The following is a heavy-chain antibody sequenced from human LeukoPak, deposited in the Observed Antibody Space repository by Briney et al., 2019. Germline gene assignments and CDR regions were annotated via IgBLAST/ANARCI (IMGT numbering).Heavy chain of an antibody. CDR1: GFTFIDYE. V-gene: IGHV3-48*03. CDR2: ISSSGDTI. CDR3: ARQMVVVAAFFMDV. J-gene: IGHJ6*04. Sequence: GGSLRPSCAASGFTFIDYEMNWVRQAPGKGLEWVSYISSSGDTIHYSDSVKGRFTISRDNVKNLVSLQLNRLRAEDTAVYYCARQMVVVAAFFMDVWGKGTTVTVST. D-gene: IGHD2-21*02.